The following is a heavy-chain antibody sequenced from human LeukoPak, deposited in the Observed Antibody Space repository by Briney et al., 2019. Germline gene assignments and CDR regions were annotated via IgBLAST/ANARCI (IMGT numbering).Heavy chain of an antibody. Sequence: GSSVKVSCKASGGTFSSYAISWVRQAPGQGLEWMGGIIPIFGTANYAQKFQGRVTITADESTSTAYMELSSLSSEDTAVYYCAKSIDWEWRTPLDYWGLGTLVTVSS. J-gene: IGHJ4*02. V-gene: IGHV1-69*01. D-gene: IGHD3-3*01. CDR1: GGTFSSYA. CDR2: IIPIFGTA. CDR3: AKSIDWEWRTPLDY.